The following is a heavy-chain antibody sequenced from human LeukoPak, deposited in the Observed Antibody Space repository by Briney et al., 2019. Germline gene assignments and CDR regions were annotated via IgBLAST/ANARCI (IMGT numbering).Heavy chain of an antibody. J-gene: IGHJ4*02. V-gene: IGHV4-4*07. CDR2: IYTSGST. D-gene: IGHD3-9*01. Sequence: SETLSLTCTVSGGSISSYYWSWIRQPAGKGLEWIGRIYTSGSTNYNPSLKSRVTMSVDTSKNQFSLKLSSVTAADTAVYYCARDADILTGYTNYFDYWGQGTLVTVSS. CDR1: GGSISSYY. CDR3: ARDADILTGYTNYFDY.